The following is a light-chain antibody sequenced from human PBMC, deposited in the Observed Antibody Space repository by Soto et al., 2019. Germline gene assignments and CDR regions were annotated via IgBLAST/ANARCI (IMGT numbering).Light chain of an antibody. CDR2: DAS. CDR3: QQRSNSPLT. CDR1: QRVSSY. V-gene: IGKV3-11*01. J-gene: IGKJ4*01. Sequence: EIVLTQSPATLSLSPGERATLSCRASQRVSSYLAWYQQKPGQAPRLLIYDASNRATGIPARFSGSGSGTDFTLHISSLEPEDFAVYYCQQRSNSPLTFGGGTKVEIK.